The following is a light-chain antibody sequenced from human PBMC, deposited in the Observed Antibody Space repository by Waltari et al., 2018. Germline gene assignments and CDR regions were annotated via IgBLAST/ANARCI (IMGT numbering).Light chain of an antibody. CDR1: SSHLENNN. J-gene: IGLJ3*02. CDR3: AAWDASLGAWL. V-gene: IGLV1-47*01. Sequence: QSVLTQPPSASGAPGQRVTTPFSGSSSHLENNNVSWYQQVPGTAPQNLIYTNEERPAGVPDRFSGSKSGTSASLAISGLRSEDEAHYYCAAWDASLGAWLFGGGTKLTVL. CDR2: TNE.